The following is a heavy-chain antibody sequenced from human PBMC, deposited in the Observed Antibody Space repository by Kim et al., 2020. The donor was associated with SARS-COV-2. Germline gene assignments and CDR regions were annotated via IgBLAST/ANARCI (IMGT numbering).Heavy chain of an antibody. CDR3: ARTGVGYYYDSSGYYYFDY. CDR1: GGSISSYY. J-gene: IGHJ4*02. CDR2: IYYSGST. D-gene: IGHD3-22*01. V-gene: IGHV4-59*13. Sequence: SETLSLTCTVSGGSISSYYWSWIRQPPGKGLEWIGYIYYSGSTNYNPSLKSRVTISVDTSKNQFSLKLSSVTAADTAVYYRARTGVGYYYDSSGYYYFDYWGQGTLVTVSS.